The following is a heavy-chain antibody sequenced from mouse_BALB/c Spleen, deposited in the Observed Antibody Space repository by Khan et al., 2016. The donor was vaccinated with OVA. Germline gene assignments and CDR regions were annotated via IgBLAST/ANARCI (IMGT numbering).Heavy chain of an antibody. Sequence: EVELVESGGGLVKPGGSLKLSCAASGFTFNNYAMSWVRQTPEKRLEWVATVSSGGSYTYYPDNVKGRFTISRDNAESTLYLQMSSLRSEDTAMYYGARQGGIYDGPFDYWGQGTTLTVSS. CDR3: ARQGGIYDGPFDY. D-gene: IGHD2-3*01. V-gene: IGHV5-9-3*01. J-gene: IGHJ2*01. CDR1: GFTFNNYA. CDR2: VSSGGSYT.